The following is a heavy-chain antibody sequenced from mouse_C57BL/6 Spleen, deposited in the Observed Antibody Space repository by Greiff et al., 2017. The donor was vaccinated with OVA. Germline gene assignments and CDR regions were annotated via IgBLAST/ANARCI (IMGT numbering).Heavy chain of an antibody. CDR1: DSEVFPIAY. Sequence: VQLQESGSELRSPGSSVKLSCKDFDSEVFPIAYMSWVRQKPGHGFEWIGGILPSIGRTIYGEKFEDKATLDADTLSNTAYLELNSLTSEDSAIYYCARRYYGSSYYWYFDVWGTGTTVTVSS. V-gene: IGHV15-2*01. CDR3: ARRYYGSSYYWYFDV. D-gene: IGHD1-1*01. CDR2: ILPSIGRT. J-gene: IGHJ1*03.